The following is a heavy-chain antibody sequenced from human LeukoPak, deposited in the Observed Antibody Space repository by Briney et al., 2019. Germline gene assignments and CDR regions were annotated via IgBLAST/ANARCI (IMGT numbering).Heavy chain of an antibody. CDR3: ARYGGYRAGYMDV. V-gene: IGHV3-21*01. J-gene: IGHJ6*03. CDR1: GFAFSSYS. CDR2: ISSSSSYI. Sequence: GGSLRLSCAASGFAFSSYSMNWVRQAPGKGLEWVSSISSSSSYIYYADSVKGRFTISRDNAKNSLYLQMNSLRAEDTAVYYCARYGGYRAGYMDVWGKGTTVTVSS. D-gene: IGHD5-12*01.